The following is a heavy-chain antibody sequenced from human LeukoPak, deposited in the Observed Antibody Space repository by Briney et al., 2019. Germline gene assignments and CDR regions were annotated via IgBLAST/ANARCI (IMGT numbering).Heavy chain of an antibody. D-gene: IGHD6-13*01. CDR3: ARETGHANSWRYWYLDL. CDR2: IYSSGST. CDR1: GDSFSSYY. Sequence: SETLSLTCTVSGDSFSSYYWSWIRRPAGKGLEWIGRIYSSGSTSHSPSLKSRVSMSIDTSKNQFSLNLSSVTAADTAVYHCARETGHANSWRYWYLDLWGRGTLVTASS. V-gene: IGHV4-4*07. J-gene: IGHJ2*01.